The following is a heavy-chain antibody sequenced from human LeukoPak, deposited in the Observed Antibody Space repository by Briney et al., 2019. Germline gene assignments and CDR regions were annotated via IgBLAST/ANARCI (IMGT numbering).Heavy chain of an antibody. D-gene: IGHD6-13*01. Sequence: PSETLSLTCTVSSGSISSSSYYWGWIRQPPGKVLEWIGTIYYSGSTYYNPSLKSRVTISVDTSKNQFSLKLSSVTAADTAVYYCARLFVRLLVRGFRDYYYYMYVRGEGTTVTVSS. V-gene: IGHV4-39*01. CDR1: SGSISSSSYY. CDR2: IYYSGST. J-gene: IGHJ6*03. CDR3: ARLFVRLLVRGFRDYYYYMYV.